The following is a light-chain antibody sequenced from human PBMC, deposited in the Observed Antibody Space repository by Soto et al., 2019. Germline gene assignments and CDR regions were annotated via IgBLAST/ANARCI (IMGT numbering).Light chain of an antibody. J-gene: IGKJ5*01. V-gene: IGKV3-20*01. CDR3: QQDGSSPPIT. CDR1: HIVSSSY. Sequence: EIVLTQSPGTLSLSPGERATLSCRASHIVSSSYLAWYQQKPGQAPRLLIYGASSRATGIPDRFSGSGSGTDFTLTISRLEPEDLAVYYCQQDGSSPPITFGQGTRLEIK. CDR2: GAS.